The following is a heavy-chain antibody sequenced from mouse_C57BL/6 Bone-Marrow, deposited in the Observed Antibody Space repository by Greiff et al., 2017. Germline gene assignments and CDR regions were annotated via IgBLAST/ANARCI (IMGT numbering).Heavy chain of an antibody. Sequence: EVQLQQSGPELVKPGASVKISCKASGYSFTGYYMNWVKQSPEKSLEWIGEINPSTGGTTYNQKFKAKATLTVDKSSSTAYMQLKSLTSEDSAVYYCARFITLRGGFAYWGQGTLVTVSA. D-gene: IGHD1-1*01. J-gene: IGHJ3*01. CDR1: GYSFTGYY. CDR3: ARFITLRGGFAY. CDR2: INPSTGGT. V-gene: IGHV1-42*01.